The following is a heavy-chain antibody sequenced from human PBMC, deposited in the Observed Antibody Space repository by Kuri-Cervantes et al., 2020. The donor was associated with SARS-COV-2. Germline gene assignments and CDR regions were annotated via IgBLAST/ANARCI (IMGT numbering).Heavy chain of an antibody. J-gene: IGHJ4*02. CDR2: IYYSGST. CDR1: GGSISSSSYY. CDR3: ARVNDYYFDY. D-gene: IGHD1-1*01. V-gene: IGHV4-39*07. Sequence: ESLKISCTVSGGSISSSSYYWGWIRQPPGKGLEWIGSIYYSGSTCYNPSLKSRVTISVDTSKNQFSLKLSSVTAADTAVYYCARVNDYYFDYWGQGTLVTVSS.